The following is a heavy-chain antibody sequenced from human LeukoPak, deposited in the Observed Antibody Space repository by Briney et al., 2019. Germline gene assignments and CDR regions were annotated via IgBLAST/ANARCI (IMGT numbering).Heavy chain of an antibody. J-gene: IGHJ6*02. D-gene: IGHD3-9*01. CDR1: GYTFTSYY. V-gene: IGHV1-46*01. CDR2: INPSGGST. Sequence: ASVKVSCKASGYTFTSYYMHWVRQAPGQGLEWMGIINPSGGSTSYAQKFQGRVTMTRDTSTSTVYMERSSLRSEDPAVYYCARGPPGYAILPGPYSYYYGMDVWGQGTTVTVSS. CDR3: ARGPPGYAILPGPYSYYYGMDV.